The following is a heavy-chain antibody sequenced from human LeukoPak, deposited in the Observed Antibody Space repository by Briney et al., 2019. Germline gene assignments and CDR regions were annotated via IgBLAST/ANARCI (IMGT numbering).Heavy chain of an antibody. CDR2: IYPGDSDT. V-gene: IGHV5-51*01. D-gene: IGHD4-17*01. CDR1: GYSFNIYW. Sequence: GESLKISCKDSGYSFNIYWIAWVRQMPGKGLEWMGIIYPGDSDTRYSPSFQGQVTISADKSISTAYLQWSSLKASDTAMYYCARSAASTVTTIFWFDPWGQGTLVTVSS. CDR3: ARSAASTVTTIFWFDP. J-gene: IGHJ5*02.